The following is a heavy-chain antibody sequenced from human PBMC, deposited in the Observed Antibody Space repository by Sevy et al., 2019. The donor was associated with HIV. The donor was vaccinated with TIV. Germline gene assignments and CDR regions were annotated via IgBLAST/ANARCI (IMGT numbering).Heavy chain of an antibody. CDR1: GFTISDYF. J-gene: IGHJ6*02. V-gene: IGHV3-11*01. CDR2: ISSSGDTI. Sequence: GGSLRLSCAAAGFTISDYFMTWIRQAPGKGLEWVSYISSSGDTIYYADSVKGRFTIARDSARNSLYLQMNILTAEDTAVYYGARDHVKDGDLGDYSYSAMDVWGQGTTVTVSS. D-gene: IGHD4-17*01. CDR3: ARDHVKDGDLGDYSYSAMDV.